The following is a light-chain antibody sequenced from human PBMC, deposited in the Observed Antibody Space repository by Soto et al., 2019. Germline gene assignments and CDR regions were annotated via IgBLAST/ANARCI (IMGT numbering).Light chain of an antibody. V-gene: IGLV7-46*01. CDR2: ATS. J-gene: IGLJ2*01. Sequence: QAVVTQAPSLTVSPGGTVTLTCGSSTGAVTSGHYPYWFQQKPGQAPTTLIYATSSKHSWTPARFSGSLLGGKAALTLSGVQPEDEAEYYCLLYYGDSHVFGGGTKVTVL. CDR3: LLYYGDSHV. CDR1: TGAVTSGHY.